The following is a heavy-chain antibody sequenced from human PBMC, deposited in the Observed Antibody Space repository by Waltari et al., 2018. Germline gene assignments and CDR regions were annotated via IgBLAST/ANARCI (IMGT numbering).Heavy chain of an antibody. D-gene: IGHD2-8*02. CDR2: INPKSGGT. J-gene: IGHJ4*02. CDR1: GYTFTDYH. Sequence: QVQLVQSGAEVTKPGASVKVSCKPSGYTFTDYHIHWVRQAPGQGLEWMGWINPKSGGTYYAQTFQGWVTMTRDTSTSTVYMELSSLKSDDTAMYYCARRSCTGECYAPYGYWGQGSLVTVSS. V-gene: IGHV1-2*04. CDR3: ARRSCTGECYAPYGY.